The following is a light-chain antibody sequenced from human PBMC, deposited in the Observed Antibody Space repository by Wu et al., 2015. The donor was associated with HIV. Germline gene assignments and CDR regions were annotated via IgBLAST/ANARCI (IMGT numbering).Light chain of an antibody. J-gene: IGKJ1*01. CDR3: QQSYSTLSWT. CDR1: QSVSNY. Sequence: DIRMTQSPSSLSASVGDKVTITCRASQSVSNYLNWYQHRSGKAPNLLIYAASSLHSGVPSRFSGSGSGTDFTLTISSLQPEDFATYYCQQSYSTLSWTFGQGTKVEIK. CDR2: AAS. V-gene: IGKV1-39*01.